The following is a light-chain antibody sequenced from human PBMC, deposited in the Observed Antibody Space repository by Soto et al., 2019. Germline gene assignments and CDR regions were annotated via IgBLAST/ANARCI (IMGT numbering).Light chain of an antibody. J-gene: IGKJ1*01. Sequence: DIPMTQSPSTLSGSVGDRVTITCRASQTISSWLAWYQQKPGKAPKLLIYKASTFKSGVPSRFSGSGSGTEFLLTFSSLQPDDFATYYCQHYDSYSEAFGQGTKVELK. V-gene: IGKV1-5*03. CDR1: QTISSW. CDR3: QHYDSYSEA. CDR2: KAS.